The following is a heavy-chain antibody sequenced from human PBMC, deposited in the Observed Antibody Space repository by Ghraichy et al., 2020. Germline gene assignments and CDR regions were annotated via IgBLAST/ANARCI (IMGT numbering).Heavy chain of an antibody. V-gene: IGHV3-48*02. CDR3: ARGGYTEVDY. CDR1: GFTFSTYS. CDR2: ISSSGRSI. D-gene: IGHD1-1*01. Sequence: GKSLNISCVASGFTFSTYSMNWVRQAPGKGLEWVSFISSSGRSIYYADSVKGRFTISRDNAKNSLFLQMNSLRHEDTAVYYCARGGYTEVDYWGQGTLVTVSS. J-gene: IGHJ4*02.